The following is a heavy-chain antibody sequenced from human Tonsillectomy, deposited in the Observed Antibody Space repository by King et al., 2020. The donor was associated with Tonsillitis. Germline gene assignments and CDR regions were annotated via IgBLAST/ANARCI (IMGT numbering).Heavy chain of an antibody. J-gene: IGHJ4*02. CDR3: ATPQEGWFGEFLYY. V-gene: IGHV3-15*01. Sequence: DVQLVESGGGLVKPGGSLRLSCTASGFTFTNAWMTWVRQAPGKGLEWVGQIKTKTDGATADYNAPVKGRFTISRDDSENTLYLQMNSLKTEDTAVSYCATPQEGWFGEFLYYWGQGILVTVSS. D-gene: IGHD3-10*01. CDR2: IKTKTDGATA. CDR1: GFTFTNAW.